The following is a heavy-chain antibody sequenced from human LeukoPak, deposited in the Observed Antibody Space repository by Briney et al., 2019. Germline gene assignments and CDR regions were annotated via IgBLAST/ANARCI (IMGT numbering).Heavy chain of an antibody. J-gene: IGHJ3*02. Sequence: GGSLRLSCEASRFSFSAYPMGWVRRAPGKGLEWVSGISASGDVTFHADPVKGRFTISRDNSKNTLYLQMNSLRAEDTAEYYCAKSLLTTASGTGRAFDIWGQGTMVTVSS. D-gene: IGHD1-26*01. CDR2: ISASGDVT. V-gene: IGHV3-23*01. CDR1: RFSFSAYP. CDR3: AKSLLTTASGTGRAFDI.